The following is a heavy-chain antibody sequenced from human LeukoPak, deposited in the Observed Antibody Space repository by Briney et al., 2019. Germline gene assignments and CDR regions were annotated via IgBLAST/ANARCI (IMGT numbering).Heavy chain of an antibody. CDR1: GGSISSYY. V-gene: IGHV4-59*01. J-gene: IGHJ4*02. CDR3: ARATAAAGLDY. CDR2: IYYSGST. D-gene: IGHD6-13*01. Sequence: PSETLSLTCTVSGGSISSYYWSWIRQPPGKGLEWIGYIYYSGSTNYNPSLKSRVTISVDTSKNQFSLKLSSVTAADTAVYYCARATAAAGLDYWGQGTLVTVSS.